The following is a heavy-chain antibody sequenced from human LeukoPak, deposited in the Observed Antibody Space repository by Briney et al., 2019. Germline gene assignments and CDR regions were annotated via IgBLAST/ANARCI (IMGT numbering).Heavy chain of an antibody. CDR1: GFTFSSLA. D-gene: IGHD3-22*01. V-gene: IGHV3-23*01. Sequence: GGSLRLSCAASGFTFSSLAMHWVRQAPGKGLEWVSAISGGGDIAYYADSVKGRFTISRDNSKNTLYLQMSSLRAEDTAVYYCPRKYDSSGYYDHWGQGILVSVSS. CDR2: ISGGGDIA. CDR3: PRKYDSSGYYDH. J-gene: IGHJ4*02.